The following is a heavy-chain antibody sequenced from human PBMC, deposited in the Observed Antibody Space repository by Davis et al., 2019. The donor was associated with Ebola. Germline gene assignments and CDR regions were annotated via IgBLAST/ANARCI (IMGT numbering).Heavy chain of an antibody. D-gene: IGHD3-9*01. Sequence: MPSETLFLTCTVSGGSISNYYWSWIRQPPGKGLEWIGYIYYSGSTNYNPSLNSRVTISIDTSKNQFSLKLSSVTAADTAVYYCARGGFYYDILTTYYGMDVWGQGTTVTVSS. J-gene: IGHJ6*02. CDR3: ARGGFYYDILTTYYGMDV. CDR2: IYYSGST. V-gene: IGHV4-59*08. CDR1: GGSISNYY.